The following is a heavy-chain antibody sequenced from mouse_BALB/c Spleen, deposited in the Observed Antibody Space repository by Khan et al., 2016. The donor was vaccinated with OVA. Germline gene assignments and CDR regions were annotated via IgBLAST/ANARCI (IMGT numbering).Heavy chain of an antibody. V-gene: IGHV2-3*01. CDR2: IWGDGST. J-gene: IGHJ4*01. Sequence: QVQLKESGPGLVAPSQSLSITCTVSGFPLSSNGVSWVRQPPGKGLEWLGVIWGDGSTNYHSTLKSRLIISKDNSKSQVFLKLNSLQTDDTATYYCAKFTPDYYSMDYWGQGTSVTVSS. CDR3: AKFTPDYYSMDY. CDR1: GFPLSSNG. D-gene: IGHD1-1*01.